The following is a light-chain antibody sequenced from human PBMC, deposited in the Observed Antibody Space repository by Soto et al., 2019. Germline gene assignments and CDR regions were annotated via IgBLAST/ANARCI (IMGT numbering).Light chain of an antibody. CDR1: QSLLHSNGYDY. CDR2: LGS. Sequence: DIVMTQSPLSLPVTPGEPASISCRSSQSLLHSNGYDYLDWYLQKPGQSPQLLIYLGSNRASGVPDRFSGSGSGTDFTLKISRVEAEDVGVYYCMQALQTAWTFGQGTKVEIQ. CDR3: MQALQTAWT. V-gene: IGKV2-28*01. J-gene: IGKJ1*01.